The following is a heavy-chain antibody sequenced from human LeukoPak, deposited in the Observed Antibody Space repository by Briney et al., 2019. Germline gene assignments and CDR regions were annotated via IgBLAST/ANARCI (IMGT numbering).Heavy chain of an antibody. Sequence: GGSLRLSCAASGFTFSTYWMHWVRQAPGKGLVWVSRIKGDGTITTYADSVRGRFTISRDNAKNTLYLQMNSLRAEDTAVYYCARGPISLVQLWSRIDYWGQGTLVTVSS. CDR3: ARGPISLVQLWSRIDY. CDR2: IKGDGTIT. D-gene: IGHD5-18*01. J-gene: IGHJ4*02. CDR1: GFTFSTYW. V-gene: IGHV3-74*03.